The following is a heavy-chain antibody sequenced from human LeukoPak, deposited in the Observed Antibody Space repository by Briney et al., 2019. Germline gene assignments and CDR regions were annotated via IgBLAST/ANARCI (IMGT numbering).Heavy chain of an antibody. CDR2: IKQDGSET. Sequence: GGSLRLSCAASEFTFNTYWMSWVRQAPRKGLEWVASIKQDGSETNYVDSVKGRFTISRDNAKNTVSLQLNTLRVEDTAVYYCATDGVGFDYWGQGTLVTVSS. J-gene: IGHJ4*02. CDR3: ATDGVGFDY. V-gene: IGHV3-7*01. D-gene: IGHD1-26*01. CDR1: EFTFNTYW.